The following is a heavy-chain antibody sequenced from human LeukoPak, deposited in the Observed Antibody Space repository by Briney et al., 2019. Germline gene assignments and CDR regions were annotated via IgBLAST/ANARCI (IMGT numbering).Heavy chain of an antibody. CDR2: ISYDGSKI. Sequence: GGSLRLSCAASGFAFSSYGMHWVRQAPGKGSEWVSIISYDGSKIYYGDSVKGRFTISKDDSENTLYLQMNSLSAEDTAVYYCAGSYSYYFDYWGQGTLVTVSS. J-gene: IGHJ4*02. D-gene: IGHD3-10*01. CDR1: GFAFSSYG. V-gene: IGHV3-30*03. CDR3: AGSYSYYFDY.